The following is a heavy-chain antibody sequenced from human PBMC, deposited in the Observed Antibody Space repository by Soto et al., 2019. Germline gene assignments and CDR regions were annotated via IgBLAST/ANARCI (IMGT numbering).Heavy chain of an antibody. J-gene: IGHJ4*02. CDR3: ARDRHPYSTKYYFDY. CDR1: EFTVSSEA. Sequence: GGSLRLSCAASEFTVSSEAMSWVRQSPGKALEGVSVIYSGGRTYYADSVKGRFSISRDNSKNMVYLQMNSLRAEDTAVYYCARDRHPYSTKYYFDYWGQGTLVTVSS. CDR2: IYSGGRT. D-gene: IGHD2-2*01. V-gene: IGHV3-53*01.